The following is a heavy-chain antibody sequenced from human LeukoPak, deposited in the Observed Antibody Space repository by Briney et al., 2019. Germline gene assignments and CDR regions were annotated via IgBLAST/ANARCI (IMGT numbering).Heavy chain of an antibody. CDR2: IKQDGSEK. D-gene: IGHD3-9*01. Sequence: GGSLRLSCAASGFTFSSYWMSWVRQAPGKGLEWVANIKQDGSEKYYVDSVKVRFTISRDNARKSLYLQMNSLRADDTAVYYCARDIVIRDYYFDYWGQGTLVTVSS. CDR3: ARDIVIRDYYFDY. J-gene: IGHJ4*02. V-gene: IGHV3-7*01. CDR1: GFTFSSYW.